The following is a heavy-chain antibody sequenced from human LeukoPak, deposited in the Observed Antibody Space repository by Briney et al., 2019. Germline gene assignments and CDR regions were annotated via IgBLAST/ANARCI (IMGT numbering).Heavy chain of an antibody. D-gene: IGHD4-17*01. CDR3: VRVGSAYGDPLEFDF. CDR1: GYSFNKFG. J-gene: IGHJ5*01. CDR2: VSGYNANT. V-gene: IGHV1-18*01. Sequence: APVKVSCKGSGYSFNKFGISWVRQAPGQGLEWMGWVSGYNANTDSAQKFQDRVTMTTDNSVTTAYLELRSLRSDDTAVYFCVRVGSAYGDPLEFDFWGQGTLVTVSS.